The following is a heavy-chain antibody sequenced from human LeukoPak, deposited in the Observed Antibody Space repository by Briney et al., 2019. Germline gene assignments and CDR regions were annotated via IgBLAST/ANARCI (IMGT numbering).Heavy chain of an antibody. D-gene: IGHD2-2*01. CDR1: GYTFTSYD. Sequence: ASVKVSCKASGYTFTSYDINWVRQATGQGLEWMGWMNPNSGNTGYAQKFQGRVTMTRNTSISTAYMELSSLRSEDTAVYYCARERGVVVPASWFDPWAREPWSPSPQ. CDR2: MNPNSGNT. J-gene: IGHJ5*02. CDR3: ARERGVVVPASWFDP. V-gene: IGHV1-8*01.